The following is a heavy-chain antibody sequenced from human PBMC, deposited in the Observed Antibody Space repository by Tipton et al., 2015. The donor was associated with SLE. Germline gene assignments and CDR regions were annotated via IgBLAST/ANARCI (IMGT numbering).Heavy chain of an antibody. CDR1: GGSFSGYY. D-gene: IGHD5-18*01. CDR3: ATSSTGEYSYGYGHY. Sequence: TLSLTCAVYGGSFSGYYWSWIRQPPGKGLEWIGEINHSGSTNYNSSLKSRVTISVDTSKNQFSLKLSSVTAADTAVYYCATSSTGEYSYGYGHYWGQGTLVTVSS. V-gene: IGHV4-34*01. CDR2: INHSGST. J-gene: IGHJ4*02.